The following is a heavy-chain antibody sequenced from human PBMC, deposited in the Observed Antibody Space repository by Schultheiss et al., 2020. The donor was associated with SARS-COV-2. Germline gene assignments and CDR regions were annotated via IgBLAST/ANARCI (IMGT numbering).Heavy chain of an antibody. V-gene: IGHV5-51*01. J-gene: IGHJ5*01. Sequence: GESLKISCKGSGYSFSSYWLGWVRQMPGKGLEWMGIIYPGESDTRYSPSFQGQVTISADKSISTAYLQWSSLKASDTAMYYCARGYCGGGSCYEGEWFDSWGQGTLVTVS. CDR3: ARGYCGGGSCYEGEWFDS. CDR1: GYSFSSYW. D-gene: IGHD2-15*01. CDR2: IYPGESDT.